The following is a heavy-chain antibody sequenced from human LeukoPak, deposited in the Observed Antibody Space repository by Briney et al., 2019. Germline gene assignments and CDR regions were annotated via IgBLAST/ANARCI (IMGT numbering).Heavy chain of an antibody. CDR2: IYYSGST. CDR1: GGSISSSSNH. V-gene: IGHV4-39*01. J-gene: IGHJ3*02. CDR3: ARQQYFHDSSGLDAFDI. D-gene: IGHD3-22*01. Sequence: SETLSLTCSVSGGSISSSSNHWGWIRLPPGKGLEWIGSIYYSGSTHYNPSLKSRVTMSVDTSKNQFSLKLSSVTAADTAVYFCARQQYFHDSSGLDAFDIWGQGAMVTVSS.